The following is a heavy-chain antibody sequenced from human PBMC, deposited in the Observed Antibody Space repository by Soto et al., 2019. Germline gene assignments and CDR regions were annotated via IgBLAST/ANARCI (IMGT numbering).Heavy chain of an antibody. Sequence: GGSLRLSCAASGFTFDTYSMNWVRQAPGRGLERVSYISSGSATIYYADSVKGRFTISRDNGKNSLYLQINSLTDEDTAVYYCARDSASYSSSSGSYWYFDLWGRGTLVTVSS. D-gene: IGHD6-6*01. CDR1: GFTFDTYS. V-gene: IGHV3-48*02. J-gene: IGHJ2*01. CDR2: ISSGSATI. CDR3: ARDSASYSSSSGSYWYFDL.